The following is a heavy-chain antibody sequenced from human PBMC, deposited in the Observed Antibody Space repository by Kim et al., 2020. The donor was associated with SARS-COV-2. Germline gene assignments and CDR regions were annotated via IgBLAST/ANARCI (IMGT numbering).Heavy chain of an antibody. D-gene: IGHD6-19*01. V-gene: IGHV3-21*01. J-gene: IGHJ4*02. CDR2: ISNSSSYK. CDR1: GFTFSSYT. Sequence: GGSLRLSCAASGFTFSSYTMNWVRQAPGKGLEWVSSISNSSSYKYYADSVKGRFTISRDNAKNSLYLQMNSLRAEDTAVYYCARVLSGGWSYVDHWGQGTLVTVSS. CDR3: ARVLSGGWSYVDH.